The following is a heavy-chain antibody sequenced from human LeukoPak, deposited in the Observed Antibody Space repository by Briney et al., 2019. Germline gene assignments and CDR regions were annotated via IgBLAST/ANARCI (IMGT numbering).Heavy chain of an antibody. V-gene: IGHV3-23*01. D-gene: IGHD3-10*01. Sequence: AGGSLRVSCAASGFTFNSYAMSWVRQAPGKGLEWVSTISGSGGSTYYADSVKGRFTISRDNSKNTVYLQMNSPRAEDTAAYYCAKGPYYYGSGTLPMDYWGQGTLVTVSS. CDR3: AKGPYYYGSGTLPMDY. CDR2: ISGSGGST. J-gene: IGHJ4*02. CDR1: GFTFNSYA.